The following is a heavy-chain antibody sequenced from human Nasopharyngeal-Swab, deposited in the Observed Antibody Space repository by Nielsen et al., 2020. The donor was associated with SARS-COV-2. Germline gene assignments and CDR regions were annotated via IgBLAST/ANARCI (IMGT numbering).Heavy chain of an antibody. V-gene: IGHV4-4*07. CDR2: IYTSGST. CDR3: AREMAVAGTSSPNWFDP. J-gene: IGHJ5*02. D-gene: IGHD6-19*01. CDR1: GYSISSGYY. Sequence: SETLSLTCAVSGYSISSGYYWGWIRQPAGKGLEWIGRIYTSGSTNYNPSLKSRVTMSVDTSKNQFSLKLSSVTAADTAVYYCAREMAVAGTSSPNWFDPWGQGTLVTVSS.